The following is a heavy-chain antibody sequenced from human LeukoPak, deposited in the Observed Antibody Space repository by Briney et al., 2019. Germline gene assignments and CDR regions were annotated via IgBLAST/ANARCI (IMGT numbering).Heavy chain of an antibody. CDR1: GFTFGDYI. J-gene: IGHJ6*03. CDR3: ARVSRSAVAVYYYYMDV. Sequence: GRSLRLSCTASGFTFGDYIMIWLRQALGKGLEWVGFIRTKSSGGTTEYAASAKGRFTISRDDSKSITHLQMNSLETEDTAVYYCARVSRSAVAVYYYYMDVWGKGTTVIVSS. V-gene: IGHV3-49*03. CDR2: IRTKSSGGTT. D-gene: IGHD6-19*01.